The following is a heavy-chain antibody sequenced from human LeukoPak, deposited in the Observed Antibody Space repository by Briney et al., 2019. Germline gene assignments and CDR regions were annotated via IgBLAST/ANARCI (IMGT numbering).Heavy chain of an antibody. D-gene: IGHD2-15*01. CDR2: IISNGGYT. V-gene: IGHV3-23*01. Sequence: GGSLRLSCAVSGFTFSSYWMSWVRQAPGKGLEWVSAIISNGGYTYYADSVQGRFTISRDNSKSTLCLQMNSLRAEDTAVYYCAKQLGYCSDGSCYFPYWGQGTLVTVSS. J-gene: IGHJ4*02. CDR1: GFTFSSYW. CDR3: AKQLGYCSDGSCYFPY.